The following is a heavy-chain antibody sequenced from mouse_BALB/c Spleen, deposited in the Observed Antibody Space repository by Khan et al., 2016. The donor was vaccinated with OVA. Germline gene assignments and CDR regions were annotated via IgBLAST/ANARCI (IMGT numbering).Heavy chain of an antibody. CDR3: ARKPYYHYKSMDY. CDR1: GFSLTNYG. V-gene: IGHV2-6*02. J-gene: IGHJ4*01. Sequence: QVQLKESGPGLVAPSQSLSITCTISGFSLTNYGVHWVRQPPGKGLEWLVVIWSDGSTTYNSALKSRLTISKDNSKSQVFLKLNRRQTEDTAMYFCARKPYYHYKSMDYWGQGTSVTVAS. CDR2: IWSDGST. D-gene: IGHD2-4*01.